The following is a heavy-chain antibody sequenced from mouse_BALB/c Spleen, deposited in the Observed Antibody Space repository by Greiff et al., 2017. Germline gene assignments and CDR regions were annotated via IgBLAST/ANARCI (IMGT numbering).Heavy chain of an antibody. CDR3: AREGDVDYAMDY. CDR2: ISSGSSTI. V-gene: IGHV5-17*02. Sequence: EVMLVESGGGLVQPGGSRKLSCAASGFTFSSFGMHWVRQAPEKGLEWVAYISSGSSTIYYADTVKGRFTISRDNPKNTLFLQMTSLRSEDTAMYYCAREGDVDYAMDYWGQGTSVTVSS. D-gene: IGHD3-3*01. J-gene: IGHJ4*01. CDR1: GFTFSSFG.